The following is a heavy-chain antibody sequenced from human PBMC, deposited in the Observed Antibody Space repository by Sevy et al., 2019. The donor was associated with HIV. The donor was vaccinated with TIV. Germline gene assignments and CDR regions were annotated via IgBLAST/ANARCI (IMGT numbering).Heavy chain of an antibody. J-gene: IGHJ4*02. V-gene: IGHV3-23*01. CDR3: AREGCTKPHDY. CDR2: LSFGCGET. CDR1: GFTFSKYS. D-gene: IGHD2-8*01. Sequence: GGSLRLSCAASGFTFSKYSMSWVRQPPGKGLEWVSTLSFGCGETKYADSVKGRFTISRDNSKSSVYLHMNNLRPEDTAVYYSAREGCTKPHDYWGQGTLVSVSS.